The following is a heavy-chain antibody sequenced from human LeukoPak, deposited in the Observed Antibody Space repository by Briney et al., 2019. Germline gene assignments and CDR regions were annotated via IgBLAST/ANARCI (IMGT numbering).Heavy chain of an antibody. CDR1: GGSFSGYY. V-gene: IGHV4-34*01. D-gene: IGHD3-10*01. Sequence: PSETLSLTCAVYGGSFSGYYWSWIRQPPGKGLEWIGEINHSGSTNYNPSLKSRVTISVDTSKNQFSLKLSSVTAADTAVYYCARRGQDAFDIWGQGTMVTVSS. CDR2: INHSGST. CDR3: ARRGQDAFDI. J-gene: IGHJ3*02.